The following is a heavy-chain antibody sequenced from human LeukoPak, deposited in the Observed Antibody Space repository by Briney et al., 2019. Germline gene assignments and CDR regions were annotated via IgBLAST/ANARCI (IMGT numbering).Heavy chain of an antibody. J-gene: IGHJ6*02. CDR3: AMAGYCSSTSCYTGSGPYYYYGMEV. V-gene: IGHV1-69*04. CDR2: IIPIFGIA. CDR1: GGTFSSYV. Sequence: SVKVSCKASGGTFSSYVISWVRQAPGQGLEWMGRIIPIFGIANYAQKFQGRVTITADKSTSTAYMELSSLRSEDTAVYYCAMAGYCSSTSCYTGSGPYYYYGMEVWGQGTTGTVSS. D-gene: IGHD2-2*02.